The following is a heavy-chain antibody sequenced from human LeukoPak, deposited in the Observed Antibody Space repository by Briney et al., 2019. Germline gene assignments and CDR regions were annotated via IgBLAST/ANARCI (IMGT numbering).Heavy chain of an antibody. Sequence: GGSLRLPCAASGFTFSSYSMNWVRQAPGKGLEWVSSISSSSSYIYYADSVKGRFTISRDNAKNSLYLQMNSLRAEDTAVYYCARKWELLRGDAFDIWGQGTMVTVSS. CDR2: ISSSSSYI. V-gene: IGHV3-21*01. J-gene: IGHJ3*02. CDR1: GFTFSSYS. D-gene: IGHD1-26*01. CDR3: ARKWELLRGDAFDI.